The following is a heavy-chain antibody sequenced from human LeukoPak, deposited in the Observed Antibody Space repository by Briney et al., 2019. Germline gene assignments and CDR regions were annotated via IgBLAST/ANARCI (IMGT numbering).Heavy chain of an antibody. J-gene: IGHJ5*02. Sequence: ASVTVSFTASGYIFTIYGISWVRQAPGQGLEWMGWISVYNGNTNYPQRPQGRVTMTTDTSTTTAYMELRSLRSDDTAVYYCARDINGYYYDSHGYYPTDLWGQGTLVTVSS. CDR2: ISVYNGNT. V-gene: IGHV1-18*01. CDR1: GYIFTIYG. D-gene: IGHD3-22*01. CDR3: ARDINGYYYDSHGYYPTDL.